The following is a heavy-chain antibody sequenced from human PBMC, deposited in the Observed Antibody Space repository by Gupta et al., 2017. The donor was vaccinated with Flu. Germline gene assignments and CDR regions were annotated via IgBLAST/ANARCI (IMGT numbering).Heavy chain of an antibody. V-gene: IGHV3-15*01. CDR2: IKSKTDGGTT. Sequence: EVQLVESGGGLVKPGGSLRFSCAASGFTFSNAWMSWVRQAPGKGLEWVGRIKSKTDGGTTDYAAPVKGRFTISRDDSKNTLYLQMNSLKTEDTAVYYCTTGGIVVVVAAFGSNWFDPWGQGTLVTVSS. CDR1: GFTFSNAW. J-gene: IGHJ5*02. D-gene: IGHD2-15*01. CDR3: TTGGIVVVVAAFGSNWFDP.